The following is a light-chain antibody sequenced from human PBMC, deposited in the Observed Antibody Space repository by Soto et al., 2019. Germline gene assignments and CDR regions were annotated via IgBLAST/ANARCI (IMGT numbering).Light chain of an antibody. V-gene: IGKV3-15*01. CDR1: QSVGRS. Sequence: IVMTQSPATLSVSPGERATLSCRASQSVGRSLAWYQQKPGQAPRLLIYGTSARATGIPATFSGSGSGTEFTLTISSLQPDDFATYYCQQYNSYSQTFGQGTKVDIK. CDR3: QQYNSYSQT. CDR2: GTS. J-gene: IGKJ1*01.